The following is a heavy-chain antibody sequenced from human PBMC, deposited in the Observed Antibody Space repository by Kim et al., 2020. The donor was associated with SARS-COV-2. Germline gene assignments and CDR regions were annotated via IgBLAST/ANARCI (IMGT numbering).Heavy chain of an antibody. CDR3: ASPLIMEYSYGHYWYFDL. CDR2: IFYSGST. D-gene: IGHD5-18*01. Sequence: SETLSLTCTVSGGSISSSSYYWGWIRQPPGQGLEWIGSIFYSGSTYYNPSIKSRVTISEDTSKNQFSLKLSSVTAEDTAVYYCASPLIMEYSYGHYWYFDLWGRGTLVTVSS. CDR1: GGSISSSSYY. J-gene: IGHJ2*01. V-gene: IGHV4-39*01.